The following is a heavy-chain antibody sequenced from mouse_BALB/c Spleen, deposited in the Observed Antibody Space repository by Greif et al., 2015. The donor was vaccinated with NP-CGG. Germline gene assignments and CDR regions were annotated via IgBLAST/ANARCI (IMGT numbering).Heavy chain of an antibody. J-gene: IGHJ4*01. Sequence: VQLQQSGAELVRPGASVKLSCKASGYTFTSYWINWVKQRPGQGLEWIGNIYPSDSYTNYNQKFKDKATLTVDKSSSTAYMQLSSPTSEDSAVYYCTGWYDAMDYWGQGTSVTVSS. V-gene: IGHV1-69*02. CDR2: IYPSDSYT. CDR3: TGWYDAMDY. D-gene: IGHD2-14*01. CDR1: GYTFTSYW.